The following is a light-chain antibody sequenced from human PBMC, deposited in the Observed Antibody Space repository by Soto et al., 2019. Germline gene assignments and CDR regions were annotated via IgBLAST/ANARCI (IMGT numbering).Light chain of an antibody. Sequence: EIVMTQSPATLSVSPGERATLSCRASQSVSSNLAWYQQKPGQAPRLLIFGASKRATGIPDRFSGSGSGRDFTLTISGLEPEDFAVYYCQHYNNWPLTVGGGTKVDIK. CDR2: GAS. V-gene: IGKV3D-15*01. CDR1: QSVSSN. CDR3: QHYNNWPLT. J-gene: IGKJ4*01.